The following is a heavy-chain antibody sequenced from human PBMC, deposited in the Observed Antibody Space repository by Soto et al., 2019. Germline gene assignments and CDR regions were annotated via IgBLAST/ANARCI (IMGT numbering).Heavy chain of an antibody. CDR1: GFTFSNAW. J-gene: IGHJ6*02. CDR2: IKSKTDGGTT. V-gene: IGHV3-15*01. Sequence: GGSLRLSCAASGFTFSNAWMSWVRQAPGKGLEWVGRIKSKTDGGTTDYAAPVKGRFTISRDDSKNTLYLQMNSLKTEDTAVYYCTTTSRYYDFWSGYFHWGQGTTVTVS. CDR3: TTTSRYYDFWSGYFH. D-gene: IGHD3-3*01.